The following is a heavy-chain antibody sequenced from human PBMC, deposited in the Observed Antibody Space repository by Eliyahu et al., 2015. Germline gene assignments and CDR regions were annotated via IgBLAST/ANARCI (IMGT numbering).Heavy chain of an antibody. CDR1: GFTFXXAW. CDR3: TTDRYGSSSDYYYMDV. Sequence: EVQLVESGGGLVKPGGSLRLSCAASGFTFXXAWXSWVRQAPGKGXXWVGRIKSKTDGGTTDYAAPVKGRFTISRDDSKNTLYLQMNSLKTEDTAVYYCTTDRYGSSSDYYYMDVWGKGTTVTVSS. D-gene: IGHD6-6*01. CDR2: IKSKTDGGTT. J-gene: IGHJ6*03. V-gene: IGHV3-15*01.